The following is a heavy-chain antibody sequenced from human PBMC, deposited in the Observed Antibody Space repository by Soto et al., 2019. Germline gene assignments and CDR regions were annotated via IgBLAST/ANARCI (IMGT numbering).Heavy chain of an antibody. CDR2: IYPGDSDT. Sequence: PGESLKISCKGSGYSFTSYWIGWVRQMPGKGLEWMGIIYPGDSDTRYSPSFQGQVTISADKSISTAYLQWSSLKASDTAMYYCARHPEDYSNYVLEFDYWGQGTLVTVSS. V-gene: IGHV5-51*01. J-gene: IGHJ4*02. D-gene: IGHD4-4*01. CDR3: ARHPEDYSNYVLEFDY. CDR1: GYSFTSYW.